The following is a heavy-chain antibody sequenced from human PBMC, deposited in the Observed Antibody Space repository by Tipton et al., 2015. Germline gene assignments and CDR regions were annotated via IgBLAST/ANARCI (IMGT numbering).Heavy chain of an antibody. CDR3: AKGLRIAATVGFDY. V-gene: IGHV3-7*03. CDR2: IEQDGSEK. Sequence: SLRLSCAASGFTFNRYWMTWVRQSPGKGLDWVANIEQDGSEKYYVDSVKGRFTISRDNSKNTLYLQMNSLRAEDTAVYYCAKGLRIAATVGFDYWGQGTLVTVSS. J-gene: IGHJ4*02. D-gene: IGHD6-25*01. CDR1: GFTFNRYW.